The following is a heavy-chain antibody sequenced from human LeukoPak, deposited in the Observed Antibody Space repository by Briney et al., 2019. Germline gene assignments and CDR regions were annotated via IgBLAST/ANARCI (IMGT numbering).Heavy chain of an antibody. J-gene: IGHJ4*02. V-gene: IGHV1-69*05. D-gene: IGHD7-27*01. CDR3: ARGGTNWDFDY. CDR2: IIPIFGTA. Sequence: ASVKVSCKASGGTFSSYAISWVRQAPGQGLEWMGGIIPIFGTANYAQKFQGRVTMTRDMSTSTVYLELSSLRSEDTAVYYCARGGTNWDFDYWGQGTLVTVSS. CDR1: GGTFSSYA.